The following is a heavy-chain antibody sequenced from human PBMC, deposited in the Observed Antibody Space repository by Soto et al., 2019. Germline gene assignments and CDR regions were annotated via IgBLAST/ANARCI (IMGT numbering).Heavy chain of an antibody. V-gene: IGHV3-23*01. CDR3: VTGSGY. J-gene: IGHJ4*02. CDR2: ISGSGDKT. D-gene: IGHD3-10*01. Sequence: VQLLESGGGLVQPGGSLRLSCAASGFTLSSSAVRWVRQVPGKGLEWISSISGSGDKTFYADSVKGRFTISRDNSKNTLYLQMNTLRAEDTAIYYCVTGSGYWGQGTRVTVSS. CDR1: GFTLSSSA.